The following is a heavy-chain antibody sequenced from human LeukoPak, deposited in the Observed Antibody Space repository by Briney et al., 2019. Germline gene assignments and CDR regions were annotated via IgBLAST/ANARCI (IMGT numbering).Heavy chain of an antibody. J-gene: IGHJ4*02. V-gene: IGHV3-21*01. CDR3: ARTFYDYVWGSYRQLYYFDY. D-gene: IGHD3-16*02. CDR1: GFTFISYS. CDR2: ISSSSSYI. Sequence: GGSLRLSCAASGFTFISYSMNWVRQAPGKGLEWVSSISSSSSYIYYADSVKGRFTISRDNAENSLYLQMNSLRAEDTAVYYCARTFYDYVWGSYRQLYYFDYWGQGTLVTVSS.